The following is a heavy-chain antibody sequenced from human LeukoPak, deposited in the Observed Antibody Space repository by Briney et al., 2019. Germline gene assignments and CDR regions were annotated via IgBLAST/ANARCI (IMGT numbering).Heavy chain of an antibody. Sequence: GGSLRLSCAGSGFTFSDFWMTWVRQTPGKGLEWVANIKEDGTEKNLVDSVKGRFTISRDNSKNTLYLQMNSLRAEDTAVYYCAKDSKDTYYYDSSGFAWYFDPWGRGTLVTVSS. CDR3: AKDSKDTYYYDSSGFAWYFDP. CDR2: IKEDGTEK. V-gene: IGHV3-7*01. D-gene: IGHD3-22*01. J-gene: IGHJ2*01. CDR1: GFTFSDFW.